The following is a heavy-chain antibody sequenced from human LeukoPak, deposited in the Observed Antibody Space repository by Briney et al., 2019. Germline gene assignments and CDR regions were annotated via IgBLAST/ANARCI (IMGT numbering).Heavy chain of an antibody. CDR3: ARVSTMVRGVANWFDP. J-gene: IGHJ5*02. CDR2: INHSGST. D-gene: IGHD3-10*01. V-gene: IGHV4-34*01. CDR1: GGSFSGYY. Sequence: SETLSLTCAVYGGSFSGYYWSWIRQPPGKGLEWIGEINHSGSTNYNPSLKSRVTISVDTSKNQFSLKLSSATAADTAVYYCARVSTMVRGVANWFDPWGQGTLVTVSS.